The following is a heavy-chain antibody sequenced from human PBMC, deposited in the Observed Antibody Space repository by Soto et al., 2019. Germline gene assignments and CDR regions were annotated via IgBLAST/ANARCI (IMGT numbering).Heavy chain of an antibody. CDR2: IYYSGST. Sequence: SETLSLTCTVSGGSVSSGSYYWSWIRQPPGKGLEWIGYIYYSGSTNYNPSLKSRVTISVDTSKNQFSLKLSSVTAADTAVYYCARDRALRDYYYYGMDVWGQGTTVTVSS. V-gene: IGHV4-61*01. D-gene: IGHD4-17*01. CDR1: GGSVSSGSYY. J-gene: IGHJ6*02. CDR3: ARDRALRDYYYYGMDV.